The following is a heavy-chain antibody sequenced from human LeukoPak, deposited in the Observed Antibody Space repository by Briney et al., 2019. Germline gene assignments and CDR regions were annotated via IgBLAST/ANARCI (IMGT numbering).Heavy chain of an antibody. CDR2: IYPGDSDT. V-gene: IGHV5-51*01. Sequence: GESLKISCKCSGYIFTSYWIGWGRPLPGKGVEWMGIIYPGDSDTRYSPSFQGQVTISADKSISTAYLQWSSLKASDTAMYYCARPHDYGEKYYFDYWGQGTLVTVSS. D-gene: IGHD4-17*01. J-gene: IGHJ4*02. CDR1: GYIFTSYW. CDR3: ARPHDYGEKYYFDY.